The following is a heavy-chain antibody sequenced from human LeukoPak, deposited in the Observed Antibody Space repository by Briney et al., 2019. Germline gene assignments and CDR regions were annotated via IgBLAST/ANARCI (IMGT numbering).Heavy chain of an antibody. V-gene: IGHV3-7*01. CDR3: ARRRAYNYYYYMDV. Sequence: GGSLRLSCAASGFTFSSYWMSWVRQAPGKGLEWVANIKQDGSEKYYVDSVKGRFTISRDNAKNSLYLQMNSLRAEDTAVYYCARRRAYNYYYYMDVWGKGTTVTISS. J-gene: IGHJ6*03. CDR1: GFTFSSYW. CDR2: IKQDGSEK.